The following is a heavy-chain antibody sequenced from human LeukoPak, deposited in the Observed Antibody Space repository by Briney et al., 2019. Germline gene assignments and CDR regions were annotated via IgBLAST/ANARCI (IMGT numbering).Heavy chain of an antibody. CDR1: GYTLTGLS. Sequence: ASVKVSCKVSGYTLTGLSMHWVRQAPGKGLEWMGGFDPEDGETIYAQKFQGRVTMTEDTSTDTAYMELSSLRSEDTAVYYCATGVFVETSFDYWGQGTLVTVSS. CDR2: FDPEDGET. D-gene: IGHD1-1*01. V-gene: IGHV1-24*01. CDR3: ATGVFVETSFDY. J-gene: IGHJ4*02.